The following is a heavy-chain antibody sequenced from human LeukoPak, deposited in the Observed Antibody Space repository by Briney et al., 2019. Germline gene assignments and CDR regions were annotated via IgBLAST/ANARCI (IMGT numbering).Heavy chain of an antibody. D-gene: IGHD6-19*01. CDR3: ARDGSAWSRDY. Sequence: GGSLRLSCAASGFTFSYSSMNWLRPAPGRGLAWVSFISGDSRYIYYADSVKGRFTISRDNAKNSLYLQMNSLTAEDTAVYYCARDGSAWSRDYWGQGTLVTVSS. V-gene: IGHV3-21*01. CDR1: GFTFSYSS. CDR2: ISGDSRYI. J-gene: IGHJ4*02.